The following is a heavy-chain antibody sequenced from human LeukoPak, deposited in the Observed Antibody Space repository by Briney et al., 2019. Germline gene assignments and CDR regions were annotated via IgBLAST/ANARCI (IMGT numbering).Heavy chain of an antibody. D-gene: IGHD1-14*01. CDR2: IYYSGST. V-gene: IGHV4-39*01. J-gene: IGHJ4*02. CDR1: GGSISSSSYY. Sequence: SETLSLTCTVSGGSISSSSYYWVWIRQPPGKGLEWIGSIYYSGSTYYNPSLKSRVTISVDTSKNQFSLKLSSVTAADTAVYYCARRAEGTRFDYWGQGTLVTVSS. CDR3: ARRAEGTRFDY.